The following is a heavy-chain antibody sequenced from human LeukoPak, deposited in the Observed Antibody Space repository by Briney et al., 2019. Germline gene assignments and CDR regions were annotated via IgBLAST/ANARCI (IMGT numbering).Heavy chain of an antibody. CDR1: GFSVSSHY. V-gene: IGHV3-66*02. CDR2: IYSDGPT. Sequence: GGSLRLSCAVSGFSVSSHYMSWVRQAPGKGLEWVSVIYSDGPTYYADSVKGRFTISRDNSKNTLYLQMNSLRAEDTAVYYCAREFRGSSPLTRYYYMDVWGKGTTVTVSS. J-gene: IGHJ6*03. CDR3: AREFRGSSPLTRYYYMDV. D-gene: IGHD1-26*01.